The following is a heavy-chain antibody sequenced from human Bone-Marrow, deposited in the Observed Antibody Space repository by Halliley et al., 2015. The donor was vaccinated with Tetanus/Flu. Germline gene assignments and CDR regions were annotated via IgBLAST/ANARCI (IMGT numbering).Heavy chain of an antibody. CDR3: ARLDYSNFCFDY. CDR1: GGSITNSGYY. V-gene: IGHV4-39*01. D-gene: IGHD4-4*01. Sequence: TLSLTCTVSGGSITNSGYYWGWIRQPPGKGLEWIGNLYYLGNTYYNPSLKSRVTISVDTSRNQFSLKLNSVSAADTAVYYCARLDYSNFCFDYWGQGTLATVSS. CDR2: LYYLGNT. J-gene: IGHJ4*02.